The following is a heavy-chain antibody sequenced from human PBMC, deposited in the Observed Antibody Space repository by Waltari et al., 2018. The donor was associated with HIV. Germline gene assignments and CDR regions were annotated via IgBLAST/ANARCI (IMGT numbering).Heavy chain of an antibody. CDR1: GFTVSRTY. Sequence: EVQLVQSGGGLIQPGGSLRLSCAASGFTVSRTYLSWCRQAPGKVLEWVSVIYSGGNTYYADSVKGRFTISRDNSKNTLYLQLNSLRAEDSAVYYCARDLGSSSWYNYYYGMDVWGQGTTVTVSS. D-gene: IGHD6-13*01. J-gene: IGHJ6*02. CDR2: IYSGGNT. CDR3: ARDLGSSSWYNYYYGMDV. V-gene: IGHV3-53*01.